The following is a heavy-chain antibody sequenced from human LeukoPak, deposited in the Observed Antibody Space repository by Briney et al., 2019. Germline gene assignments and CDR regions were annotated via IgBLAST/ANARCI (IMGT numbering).Heavy chain of an antibody. V-gene: IGHV3-7*01. CDR3: ARDDHDYVWGNYRYSGSWLDP. D-gene: IGHD3-16*02. J-gene: IGHJ5*02. Sequence: GGSLRLSCAASGFTFSSYWMSWVRQAPGKGLEWVANIKQDGREKYYVDSVKGRFIISRDNGKNSVYLQMNSLRDEDTAMYYCARDDHDYVWGNYRYSGSWLDPWGQGTLVTVSS. CDR1: GFTFSSYW. CDR2: IKQDGREK.